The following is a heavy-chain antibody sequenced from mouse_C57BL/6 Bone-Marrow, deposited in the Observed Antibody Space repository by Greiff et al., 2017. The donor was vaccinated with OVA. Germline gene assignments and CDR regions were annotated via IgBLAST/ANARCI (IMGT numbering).Heavy chain of an antibody. J-gene: IGHJ1*03. CDR2: ISSGSSTI. D-gene: IGHD4-1*01. V-gene: IGHV5-17*01. CDR3: ARPGLGRGWYFDV. CDR1: GFTFSDYG. Sequence: EVKLEESGGGLVKPGGSLKLSCAASGFTFSDYGMHWVRQAPEKGLEWVAYISSGSSTIYYADTVKGRFTISRDNAKNTLFLQMTSLRSEDTAMYYCARPGLGRGWYFDVWGTGTTVTVSS.